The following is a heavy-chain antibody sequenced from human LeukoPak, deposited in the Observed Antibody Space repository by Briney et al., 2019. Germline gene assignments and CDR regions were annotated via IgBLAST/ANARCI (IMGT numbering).Heavy chain of an antibody. V-gene: IGHV3-23*01. CDR1: GFTFSSYA. J-gene: IGHJ4*02. CDR2: ISGSGGTT. Sequence: GGSLRLSCAASGFTFSSYAMSWVRQAPGRGLEWVSTISGSGGTTYYVDSVKGRFTISRDNSKNTLYLQLNSLRAEDTAIYYCAKESPHFDYWGQGTLVTVSS. CDR3: AKESPHFDY.